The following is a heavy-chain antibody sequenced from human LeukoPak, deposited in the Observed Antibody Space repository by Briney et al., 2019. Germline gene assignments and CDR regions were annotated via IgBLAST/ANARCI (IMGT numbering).Heavy chain of an antibody. CDR3: ARGKRRFDI. CDR1: EFTFSDHY. CDR2: ISPSAYST. J-gene: IGHJ4*02. V-gene: IGHV3-11*01. Sequence: PGRSLRLSCAASEFTFSDHYMTWIRQSPGKGLEWISYISPSAYSTYYADSVKGRFSISRDNAKNSLYLQMNSLRVEDTAIYYCARGKRRFDIWGQGTLVTVSS.